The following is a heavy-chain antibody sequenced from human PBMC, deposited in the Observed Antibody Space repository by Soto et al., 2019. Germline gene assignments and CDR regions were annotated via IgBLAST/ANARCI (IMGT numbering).Heavy chain of an antibody. D-gene: IGHD2-21*02. CDR2: INHSGST. CDR1: GGSFSGYY. CDR3: ARGPLCGGDCYDAFDI. Sequence: SETLSLTCAVYGGSFSGYYWSWIRQPPGKGLEWIGEINHSGSTNYNPSLKSRVTISVDTSKNQFSLKLSSVTAADTAVYYCARGPLCGGDCYDAFDIWGQGTMVTVSS. J-gene: IGHJ3*02. V-gene: IGHV4-34*01.